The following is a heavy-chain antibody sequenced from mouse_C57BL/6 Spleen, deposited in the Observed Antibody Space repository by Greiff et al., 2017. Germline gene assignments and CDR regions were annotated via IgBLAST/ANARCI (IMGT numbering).Heavy chain of an antibody. Sequence: DVKLVESGGGLVKPGGSLKLSCAASGFTFSSYTMSWVRQTPEKRLEWVATISGGGGNTYYPDSVKGRFTISRDNAKNTLDLQMSSLRSEDTALYYCARRGNYGAMDYWGQGTSGTVSS. V-gene: IGHV5-9*01. CDR3: ARRGNYGAMDY. CDR1: GFTFSSYT. CDR2: ISGGGGNT. D-gene: IGHD2-1*01. J-gene: IGHJ4*01.